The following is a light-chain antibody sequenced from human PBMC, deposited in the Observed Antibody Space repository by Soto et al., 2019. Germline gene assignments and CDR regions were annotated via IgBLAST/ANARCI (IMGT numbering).Light chain of an antibody. J-gene: IGKJ1*01. CDR3: QQSNDWPRT. V-gene: IGKV3-15*01. CDR1: QSVSSN. CDR2: GAS. Sequence: EIVMTQSPDTLSVSPGERATLSCGASQSVSSNLAWYQQKPGQAPRLLIHGASTRATGIPARFSGSGSGTEFTLTISSLQSEDSAVYYCQQSNDWPRTFGQGTKVEIK.